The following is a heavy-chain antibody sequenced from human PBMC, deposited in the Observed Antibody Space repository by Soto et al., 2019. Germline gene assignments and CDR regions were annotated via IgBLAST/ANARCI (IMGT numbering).Heavy chain of an antibody. CDR2: IYYSGST. V-gene: IGHV4-39*01. Sequence: SETLSLTCTVSGGSISSSSYYWGWIRQPPGKGLEWIGSIYYSGSTYYNPSLKSRVTISVDTSKNQFSLKLSSVTAADTAVYYGARRESGAYYYYGMDVWGQGTTVTVSS. CDR1: GGSISSSSYY. D-gene: IGHD1-26*01. J-gene: IGHJ6*02. CDR3: ARRESGAYYYYGMDV.